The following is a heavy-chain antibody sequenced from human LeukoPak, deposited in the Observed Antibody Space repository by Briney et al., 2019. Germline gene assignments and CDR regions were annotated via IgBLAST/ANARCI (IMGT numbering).Heavy chain of an antibody. D-gene: IGHD3-10*01. J-gene: IGHJ6*03. V-gene: IGHV1-2*02. Sequence: ASVKVSCKASGYTFTGYYMHCVRQAPGQGLEWMGWINPNSGGTNYAQKFQGRVTMTRDTSTSTAYMELSRLRSDDTAVYYCARDLKNTMVRGRYMYVWCEGTTVTVSS. CDR3: ARDLKNTMVRGRYMYV. CDR2: INPNSGGT. CDR1: GYTFTGYY.